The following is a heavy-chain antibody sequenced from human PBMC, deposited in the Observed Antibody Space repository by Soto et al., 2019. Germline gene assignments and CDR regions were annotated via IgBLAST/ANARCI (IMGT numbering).Heavy chain of an antibody. CDR2: ISSSGSTI. D-gene: IGHD6-19*01. J-gene: IGHJ6*02. CDR3: ARDPPYSSGWSPSNYYYGMDV. V-gene: IGHV3-48*03. Sequence: PGGSLRLSCAASGFTFSSCEMNWVRQAPGKGLEWVSYISSSGSTIYYADSVKGRFTISRDNAKNSLYLQMNSLRAEDTAVYYCARDPPYSSGWSPSNYYYGMDVWGQGTTVTVSS. CDR1: GFTFSSCE.